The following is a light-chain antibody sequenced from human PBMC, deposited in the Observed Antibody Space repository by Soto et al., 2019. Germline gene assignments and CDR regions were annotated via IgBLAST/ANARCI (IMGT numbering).Light chain of an antibody. J-gene: IGKJ2*01. V-gene: IGKV3-20*01. CDR3: QQYGSSPYT. CDR1: QSVTSNN. Sequence: ETVLTQSPGTLSLSPGERATLSCRANQSVTSNNLAWYQQKPDQAPRLLIYGASSRATGIPDRFSGSGSGTDFTLTVSRLEPEDFAVYYCQQYGSSPYTFGQGTKLEI. CDR2: GAS.